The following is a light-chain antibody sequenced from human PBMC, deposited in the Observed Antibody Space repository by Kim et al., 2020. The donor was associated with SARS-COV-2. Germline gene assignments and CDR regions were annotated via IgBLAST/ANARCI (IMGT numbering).Light chain of an antibody. CDR2: YDS. J-gene: IGLJ2*01. CDR3: RVWDSSADLGV. CDR1: NIGSKS. V-gene: IGLV3-21*04. Sequence: SYELTQPPSVSVAPGKTARISCGGSNIGSKSVHWYQQKPGQTPVVVMFYDSDRPSGTPERFSGSNSGNTATLTISRAEAGDEADYYCRVWDSSADLGVFG.